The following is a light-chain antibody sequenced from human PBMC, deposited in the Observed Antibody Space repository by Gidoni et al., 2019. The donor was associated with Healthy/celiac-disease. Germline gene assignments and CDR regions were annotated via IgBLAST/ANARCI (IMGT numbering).Light chain of an antibody. V-gene: IGKV3-20*01. CDR1: QTVRSTY. Sequence: EIVLTQSPGTLSLSPGGSAPLSCRASQTVRSTYLAWSRHKPGQAPRLLVYGASVRATGIPDRFSGSGSGTDFTLTVSGLEPEDSAVYYCQQYENVPFTFGPGTKVEI. CDR2: GAS. CDR3: QQYENVPFT. J-gene: IGKJ3*01.